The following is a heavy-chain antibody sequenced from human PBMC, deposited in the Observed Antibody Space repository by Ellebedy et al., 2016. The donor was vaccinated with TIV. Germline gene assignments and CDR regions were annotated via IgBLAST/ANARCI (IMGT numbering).Heavy chain of an antibody. CDR1: GFSVSTSGML. CDR3: HSRAWRESGFDY. Sequence: SGPTLVTPTQTITLTCTFSGFSVSTSGMLMSWIRQPPGKALEWLARIAWDDDKFYSTSLKTTLTISKDTSKNQVILTMTNMDPVDTATNYCHSRAWRESGFDYWGQGTLVTVSS. V-gene: IGHV2-70*04. CDR2: IAWDDDK. D-gene: IGHD3-22*01. J-gene: IGHJ4*02.